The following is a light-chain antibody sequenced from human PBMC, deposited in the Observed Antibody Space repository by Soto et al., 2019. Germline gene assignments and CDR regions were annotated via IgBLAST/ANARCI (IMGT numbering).Light chain of an antibody. Sequence: EIVSTQSPGTLSLSPGERATLSCRASQSVSSTYLAWYQQKPGQAPRLLIYGASTRATGLPDRFSGSGTGTDFTLTISSMEPEDFALYYCQHYGSSRWTFGQGTKVDIK. V-gene: IGKV3-20*01. J-gene: IGKJ1*01. CDR3: QHYGSSRWT. CDR1: QSVSSTY. CDR2: GAS.